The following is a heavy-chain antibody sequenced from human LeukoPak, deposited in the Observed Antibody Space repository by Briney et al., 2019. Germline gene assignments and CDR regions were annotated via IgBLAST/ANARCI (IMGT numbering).Heavy chain of an antibody. CDR3: AREYIRYSNYGVGFDP. Sequence: PSETLSLTCAVYGGSFSGYYWSWIRQLPGKGLEWIGEINHSGSTNYNPSLKSRVTISVDTSKNQFSLKLSSVTAADTAVYYCAREYIRYSNYGVGFDPWGQGTLVTVSS. V-gene: IGHV4-34*01. D-gene: IGHD4-11*01. CDR2: INHSGST. CDR1: GGSFSGYY. J-gene: IGHJ5*02.